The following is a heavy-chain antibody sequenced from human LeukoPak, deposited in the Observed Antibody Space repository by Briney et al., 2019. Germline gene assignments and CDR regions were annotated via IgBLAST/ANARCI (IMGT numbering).Heavy chain of an antibody. CDR1: GYSFTSYW. CDR2: IYPGDSDT. CDR3: ARRGYCSSTSCYGYFDY. D-gene: IGHD2-2*01. Sequence: GESLKISCEGSGYSFTSYWIGWVRQMPGKGLEWMGIIYPGDSDTRYSPSFQGQVTISADKSISTAYLQWSSLKASDTAMYYCARRGYCSSTSCYGYFDYWGQGTLVTVSS. J-gene: IGHJ4*02. V-gene: IGHV5-51*01.